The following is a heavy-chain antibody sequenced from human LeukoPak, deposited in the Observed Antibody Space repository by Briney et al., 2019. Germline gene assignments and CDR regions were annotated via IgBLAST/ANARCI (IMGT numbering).Heavy chain of an antibody. J-gene: IGHJ5*01. D-gene: IGHD6-13*01. V-gene: IGHV1-24*01. CDR3: ARVGVEAAAYTGEGGYNWFDS. Sequence: GASVKVSCKVSGYTLTELSMHWVRQAPGKGLEWMGGFDVEGGETIYARKFQGRVAMTEDTSTDTAYMELSSLRSDDTAVYFCARVGVEAAAYTGEGGYNWFDSWGQGTLVTVSS. CDR1: GYTLTELS. CDR2: FDVEGGET.